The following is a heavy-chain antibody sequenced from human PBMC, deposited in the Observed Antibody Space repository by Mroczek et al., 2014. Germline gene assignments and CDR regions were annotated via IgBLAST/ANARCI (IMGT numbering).Heavy chain of an antibody. CDR2: ISAYNGNT. CDR1: GYTFTSYG. V-gene: IGHV1-18*01. CDR3: ARSERYTQGLIPAYYYYYYMDV. Sequence: SGAEVKKPGASVKVSCKASGYTFTSYGISWVRQAPGQGLERMGWISAYNGNTNYAQKLQGRVTMTTDTSTSTAYMELRSLRSDDTAVYYCARSERYTQGLIPAYYYYYYMDVWGKGTTVTVSS. J-gene: IGHJ6*03. D-gene: IGHD2-2*01.